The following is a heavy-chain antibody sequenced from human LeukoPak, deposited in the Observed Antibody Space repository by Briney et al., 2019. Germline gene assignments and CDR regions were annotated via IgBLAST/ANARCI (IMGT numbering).Heavy chain of an antibody. D-gene: IGHD3-10*01. CDR2: INHSGST. CDR3: ARGRGGRGVSGSYYYYYDMDV. Sequence: SETLSLTCTVYGGSFSGYYWSWIRQPPGKGLEWIGEINHSGSTNYNPSLKSRVTISVDTSKNQFSLKLSSVTAADTAVYYCARGRGGRGVSGSYYYYYDMDVWGKGTTVTVSS. J-gene: IGHJ6*03. CDR1: GGSFSGYY. V-gene: IGHV4-34*01.